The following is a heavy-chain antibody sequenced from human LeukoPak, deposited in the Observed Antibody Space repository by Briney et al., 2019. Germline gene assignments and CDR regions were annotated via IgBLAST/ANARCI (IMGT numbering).Heavy chain of an antibody. V-gene: IGHV1-24*01. CDR1: GYTLTELS. CDR3: ARAARISALWFGEGYFDY. Sequence: ASVKVSCKVSGYTLTELSMHWVRQAPGKGLEWMGGFDPEDGETIYAQKFQGRVTMTEDTSTDTAYMELSSLRSEDTAVYYCARAARISALWFGEGYFDYWGQGTLVTVSS. J-gene: IGHJ4*02. D-gene: IGHD3-10*01. CDR2: FDPEDGET.